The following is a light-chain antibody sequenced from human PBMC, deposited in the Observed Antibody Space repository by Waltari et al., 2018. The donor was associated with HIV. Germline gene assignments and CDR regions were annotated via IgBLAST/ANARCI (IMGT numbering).Light chain of an antibody. CDR3: MQGTHWPPYT. CDR2: KVS. V-gene: IGKV2-30*01. J-gene: IGKJ2*01. Sequence: DVVMTQSPLSLPVTLGQPASMSCRSSQSLVSSDGNTYLIWFHQRPGQSPRRLIYKVSERDSGVPDRFSGSGSGTDFTREISRVEAEDVGVYYCMQGTHWPPYTFGQGTKLEIK. CDR1: QSLVSSDGNTY.